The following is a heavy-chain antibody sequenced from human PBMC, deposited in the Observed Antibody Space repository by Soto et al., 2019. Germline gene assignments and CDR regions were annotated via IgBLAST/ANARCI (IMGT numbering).Heavy chain of an antibody. Sequence: TSETLSLTCTVSGGSVSSGSYYWSWIRQPPGKGLEWIGYIYYSGSTNYNPSLKSRVTISVDTSKNQFSLKLSSVTAADTAVYYCARDHPGYCSGGSCYSGWLDPWGQGTLVTVSS. J-gene: IGHJ5*02. CDR3: ARDHPGYCSGGSCYSGWLDP. CDR1: GGSVSSGSYY. V-gene: IGHV4-61*01. D-gene: IGHD2-15*01. CDR2: IYYSGST.